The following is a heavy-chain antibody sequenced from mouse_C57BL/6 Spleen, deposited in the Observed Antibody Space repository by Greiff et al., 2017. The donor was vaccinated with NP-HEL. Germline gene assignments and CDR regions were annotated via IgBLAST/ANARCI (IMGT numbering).Heavy chain of an antibody. CDR2: IDPENGDT. D-gene: IGHD1-1*01. J-gene: IGHJ3*01. CDR1: GFNIKDDY. Sequence: EVQLQQSGAELVRPGASVKLSCTASGFNIKDDYMHWVKQRPEQGLEWIGWIDPENGDTEYASKFQGKATITAVTSSNTAYLQLSSLTSEDTAVYYCTRNYYGSPFAYWGQGTLVTVSA. V-gene: IGHV14-4*01. CDR3: TRNYYGSPFAY.